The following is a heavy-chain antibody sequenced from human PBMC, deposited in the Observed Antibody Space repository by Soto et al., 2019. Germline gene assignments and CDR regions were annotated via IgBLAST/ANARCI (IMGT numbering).Heavy chain of an antibody. J-gene: IGHJ6*02. CDR2: ISAYNGNT. Sequence: SVKVSCKASGYAFTSYGISWVRQAPVQGLEWMGWISAYNGNTNYSQKLQGRVTMTTDTSTSTAYMELRSLRSDDTAVYYCARDLVLRFFDPHYYYYGMDVWGQGTTVTVSS. CDR1: GYAFTSYG. CDR3: ARDLVLRFFDPHYYYYGMDV. V-gene: IGHV1-18*04. D-gene: IGHD3-9*01.